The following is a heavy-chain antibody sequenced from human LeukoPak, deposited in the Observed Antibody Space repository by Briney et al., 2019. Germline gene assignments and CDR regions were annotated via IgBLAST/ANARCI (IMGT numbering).Heavy chain of an antibody. V-gene: IGHV4-59*07. Sequence: SDPQSLLCSVCVRSISSYYWSCIRQPPGKGLEWLRYIYYSGCPDFNTFLKSPVPISVSPSKKQFLLTNYSVAAAEAAVYYSARLGFSNYLIDHWGQGTLVTVSA. D-gene: IGHD4-11*01. J-gene: IGHJ4*02. CDR3: ARLGFSNYLIDH. CDR2: IYYSGCP. CDR1: VRSISSYY.